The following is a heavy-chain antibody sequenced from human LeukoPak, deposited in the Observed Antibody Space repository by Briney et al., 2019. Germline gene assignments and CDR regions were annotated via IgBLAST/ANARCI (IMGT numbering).Heavy chain of an antibody. Sequence: GGTLRLSCAASGFTFSSHGMNWVRQAPGMGLEWVSGISPSGGITYYTDSVKGRFTISRDNSKNTQSLQMNSLRAEDTAVYYCAKDDDWGRYKHWGQGTLVTVSS. CDR2: ISPSGGIT. J-gene: IGHJ1*01. D-gene: IGHD3-16*01. V-gene: IGHV3-23*01. CDR3: AKDDDWGRYKH. CDR1: GFTFSSHG.